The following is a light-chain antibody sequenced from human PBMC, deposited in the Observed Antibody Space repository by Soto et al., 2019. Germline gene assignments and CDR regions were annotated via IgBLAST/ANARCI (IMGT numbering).Light chain of an antibody. Sequence: QSALTQPASVSGSPGQSITISSTGTSSDIGDYDYVSWYQQHPGKAPKLMIYEVSHRPSGISSRFSGSKSGNSASLTISGLQTEDEADYYCTSYTGSSTLVFGTGTKVTVL. J-gene: IGLJ1*01. CDR2: EVS. CDR3: TSYTGSSTLV. V-gene: IGLV2-14*01. CDR1: SSDIGDYDY.